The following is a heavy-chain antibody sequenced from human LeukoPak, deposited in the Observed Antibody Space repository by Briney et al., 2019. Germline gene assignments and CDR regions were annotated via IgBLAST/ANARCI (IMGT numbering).Heavy chain of an antibody. Sequence: ASVKVSCKASGYTFTGYYMHWVRQAPGQGLEWMGWINPNSGGTNYAQKFQGRGTMTRDTSISTAYMELSRRRSDDTAVYYCATYCSSTSCYELYNWFDPWGQGTLVTVSS. J-gene: IGHJ5*02. CDR1: GYTFTGYY. D-gene: IGHD2-2*01. CDR2: INPNSGGT. V-gene: IGHV1-2*02. CDR3: ATYCSSTSCYELYNWFDP.